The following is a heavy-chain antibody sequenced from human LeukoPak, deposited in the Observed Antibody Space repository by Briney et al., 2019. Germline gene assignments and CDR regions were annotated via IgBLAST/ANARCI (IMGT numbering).Heavy chain of an antibody. D-gene: IGHD2-2*01. CDR2: IRYDGSNK. J-gene: IGHJ6*03. Sequence: PGGSLRLSCAASGFTFTKYWMTWVRQAPGKGLEWVAFIRYDGSNKYYADSVKGRFTISRDNAKNSLYLQMNSLRAEDTAVYYCARDCSSTSCYYYYYMDVWGKGTTVTVSS. CDR1: GFTFTKYW. V-gene: IGHV3-30*02. CDR3: ARDCSSTSCYYYYYMDV.